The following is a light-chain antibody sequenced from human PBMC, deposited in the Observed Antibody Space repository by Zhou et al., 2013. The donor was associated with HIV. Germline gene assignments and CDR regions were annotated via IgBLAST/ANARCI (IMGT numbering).Light chain of an antibody. Sequence: EIVLTQSPGTLSLSPGERASLSCRASQSVSSTYLVWYQQTPGQAPRLLIYGASKRATGIPDRFSGSGSGTDFTLTISRLEPEDFAVYYCELHGSSPPFTFGPGTKVDIK. CDR3: ELHGSSPPFT. CDR2: GAS. CDR1: QSVSSTY. V-gene: IGKV3-20*01. J-gene: IGKJ3*01.